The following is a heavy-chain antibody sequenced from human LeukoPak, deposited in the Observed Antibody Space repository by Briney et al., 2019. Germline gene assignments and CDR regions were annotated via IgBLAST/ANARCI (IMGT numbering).Heavy chain of an antibody. J-gene: IGHJ4*02. V-gene: IGHV3-23*01. CDR1: GFTFSTYA. CDR3: AKKGGSSWTQVDY. CDR2: ISGSGGST. D-gene: IGHD6-13*01. Sequence: GGSLRLSCAASGFTFSTYAMSWVRQAPGKGPEWVSAISGSGGSTYYADSVRGRFTISREKSKNTLYLQMNSLRAENTAVYYCAKKGGSSWTQVDYWGQGTLVTVSS.